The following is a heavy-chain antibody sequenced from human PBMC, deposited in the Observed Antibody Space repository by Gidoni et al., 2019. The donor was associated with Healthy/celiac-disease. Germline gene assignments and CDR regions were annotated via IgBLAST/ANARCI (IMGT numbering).Heavy chain of an antibody. D-gene: IGHD4-17*01. J-gene: IGHJ4*02. CDR2: IIPILGIA. CDR1: GGTFSSYA. CDR3: AREDYGDYPDLDY. Sequence: QVQLVQSGAEVKKPGSSVKVSCKASGGTFSSYAISWVRQAPGQGLEWMGRIIPILGIANYAQKFQGRVTITADKSTSTAYMELSSLRSEDTAVYYCAREDYGDYPDLDYWGQGTLVTVSS. V-gene: IGHV1-69*04.